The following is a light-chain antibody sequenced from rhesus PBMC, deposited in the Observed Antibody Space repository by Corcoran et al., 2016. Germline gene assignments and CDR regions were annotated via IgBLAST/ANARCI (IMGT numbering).Light chain of an antibody. Sequence: QAVPTQSPSVSGSPGQSVTISCTGTRRDIGGYNRVSWYQQHPGKAPKLMIYEVSKRPSGVSDRFSGSKSGNTASLTISGLQAEDEVDYYCSSYASSSSDFFRAGTRLTGL. CDR1: RRDIGGYNR. J-gene: IGLJ1*01. CDR3: SSYASSSSDF. CDR2: EVS. V-gene: IGLV2-13*03.